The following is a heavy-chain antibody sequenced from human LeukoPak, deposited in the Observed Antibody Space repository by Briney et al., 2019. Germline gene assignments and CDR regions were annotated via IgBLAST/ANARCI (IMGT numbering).Heavy chain of an antibody. J-gene: IGHJ4*02. Sequence: GGSLRLSCEASGFSFRGNWMSWVLQAPGKGLEWVASINPDESRRMYVDSVKGRFIVSRDNTKRSLYLQMNSLGAEDTAMYYCAKLLGTGTTYDSWGQGTRVTVS. V-gene: IGHV3-7*01. CDR1: GFSFRGNW. CDR2: INPDESRR. CDR3: AKLLGTGTTYDS. D-gene: IGHD1/OR15-1a*01.